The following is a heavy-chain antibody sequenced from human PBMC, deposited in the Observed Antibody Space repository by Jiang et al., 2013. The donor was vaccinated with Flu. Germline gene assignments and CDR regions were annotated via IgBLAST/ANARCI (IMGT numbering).Heavy chain of an antibody. CDR3: ARSVWAAAGYYYMDV. D-gene: IGHD6-13*01. V-gene: IGHV3-11*03. CDR2: ISSSSSYT. CDR1: GFTFSDYY. J-gene: IGHJ6*03. Sequence: VQLLESGGGLVKPGGSLRLSCAASGFTFSDYYMSWIRQAPGKGLEWVSYISSSSSYTNYADSVKGRFTISRDNAKNSLYLQMNSLRAEDTAVYYCARSVWAAAGYYYMDVWGKGTTVTVSS.